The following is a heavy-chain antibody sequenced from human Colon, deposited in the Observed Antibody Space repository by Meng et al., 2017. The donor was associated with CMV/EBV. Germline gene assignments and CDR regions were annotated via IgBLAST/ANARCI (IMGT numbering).Heavy chain of an antibody. D-gene: IGHD2-2*01. Sequence: GESLKISCAASGFTFSSYAMSWVRQAPGKGLEWVSSINTDGSRTRYADAVKGRFTISRDNAKNTVHLQMNSLRGEDSAVYFCARESRIAVEAVPLYGMDVWGQGTTVTVSS. J-gene: IGHJ6*01. CDR3: ARESRIAVEAVPLYGMDV. CDR2: INTDGSRT. CDR1: GFTFSSYA. V-gene: IGHV3-74*01.